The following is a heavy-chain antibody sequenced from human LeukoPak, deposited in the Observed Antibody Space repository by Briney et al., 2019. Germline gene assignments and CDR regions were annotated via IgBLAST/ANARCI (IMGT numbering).Heavy chain of an antibody. CDR1: GFPFSSYG. D-gene: IGHD6-13*01. CDR2: ISSDGSNK. Sequence: PGGSLRLSCAASGFPFSSYGMHWVRQVLGKGLEWVAVISSDGSNKYYADSVKGRFTLSRENSKNTLYLEMSGLRAEDTAVYYCAKDFGYSSSWFPLMDVWGQGTTVTVSS. V-gene: IGHV3-30*18. CDR3: AKDFGYSSSWFPLMDV. J-gene: IGHJ6*02.